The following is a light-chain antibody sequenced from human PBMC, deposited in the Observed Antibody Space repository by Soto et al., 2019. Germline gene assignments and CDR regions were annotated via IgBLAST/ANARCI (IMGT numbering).Light chain of an antibody. CDR2: AAS. CDR3: HQPTISPSP. V-gene: IGKV1-9*01. Sequence: DIQLTQSPSFLSASVGDRVTITCRASQAIANYLGWYQQRPGKAPTLLIHAASTLHSGVPSGFSGTGYGTDFTLTITILQPDDSATYCSHQPTISPSPFCQPTTLQIK. CDR1: QAIANY. J-gene: IGKJ2*01.